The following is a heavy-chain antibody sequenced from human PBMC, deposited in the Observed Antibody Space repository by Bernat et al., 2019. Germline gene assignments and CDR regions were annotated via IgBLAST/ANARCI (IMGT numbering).Heavy chain of an antibody. CDR3: ARHMDGSYTGFDY. CDR2: IYYTGSS. J-gene: IGHJ4*02. Sequence: QVMLQESGPGLVKPSETLSLTCIVSGDSINSYFWSWVRQPPGQGLEWVASIYYTGSSNYSPSLKSRVAISMDTSKNHFSLKLNSVTAADTAIYYCARHMDGSYTGFDYWGKGALVTVSS. CDR1: GDSINSYF. D-gene: IGHD5-24*01. V-gene: IGHV4-59*08.